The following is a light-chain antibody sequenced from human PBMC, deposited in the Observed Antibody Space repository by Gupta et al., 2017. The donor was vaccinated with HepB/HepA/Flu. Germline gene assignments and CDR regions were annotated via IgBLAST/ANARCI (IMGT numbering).Light chain of an antibody. CDR2: GAS. Sequence: EVVMTQSPATLSVSAGERVTLSCRASQSVSSNLAWYQQKPGQAPRLVIYGASTRATGFPARFSGSGSGTEFTLTISSLQSEDFALYYCQQDDDWPCSFGQGTKLEIK. V-gene: IGKV3-15*01. CDR1: QSVSSN. CDR3: QQDDDWPCS. J-gene: IGKJ2*04.